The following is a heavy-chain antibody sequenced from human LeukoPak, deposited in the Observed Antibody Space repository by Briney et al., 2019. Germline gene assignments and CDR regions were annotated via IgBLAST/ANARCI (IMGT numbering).Heavy chain of an antibody. D-gene: IGHD3-9*01. J-gene: IGHJ4*02. V-gene: IGHV3-48*03. CDR2: ISSSGSTI. Sequence: PGGSLRLSCAASGFIFSSYEMNWVRQAPGKGLEWVSYISSSGSTIYYADSVKGRFTISRDNAKNSLYLQMNSLRAEDTAVYYCARVHGYDILTELDYWGQGTLVTVSS. CDR3: ARVHGYDILTELDY. CDR1: GFIFSSYE.